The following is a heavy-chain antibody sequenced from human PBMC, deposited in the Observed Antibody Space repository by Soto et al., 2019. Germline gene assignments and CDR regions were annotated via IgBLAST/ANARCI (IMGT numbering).Heavy chain of an antibody. J-gene: IGHJ4*02. V-gene: IGHV1-18*01. CDR1: GYTFTSYA. D-gene: IGHD3-22*01. Sequence: ASVKVSCKASGYTFTSYAISWVRQAPGQGLEWMGWISAYNGNTNYAQKLQGRVTMTTDTSTSTAYMELRSLRSDDTAVYYCARGDGDYHDGNGYLGRHWGQGTLVTVSS. CDR2: ISAYNGNT. CDR3: ARGDGDYHDGNGYLGRH.